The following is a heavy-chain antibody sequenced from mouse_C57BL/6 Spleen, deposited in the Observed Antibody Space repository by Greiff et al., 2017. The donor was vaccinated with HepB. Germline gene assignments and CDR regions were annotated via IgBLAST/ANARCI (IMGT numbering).Heavy chain of an antibody. D-gene: IGHD4-1*01. Sequence: EVMLVESGGGLVKPGGSLKLSCAASGFTFSDYGMHWVRQAPEKGLEWVAYISSGSSTIYYADTVKGRFTISRDNAKNTLFLQMTSLRSEDTAMYYCARPWDVGDYFDYWGQGTTLTVSS. CDR3: ARPWDVGDYFDY. J-gene: IGHJ2*01. V-gene: IGHV5-17*01. CDR2: ISSGSSTI. CDR1: GFTFSDYG.